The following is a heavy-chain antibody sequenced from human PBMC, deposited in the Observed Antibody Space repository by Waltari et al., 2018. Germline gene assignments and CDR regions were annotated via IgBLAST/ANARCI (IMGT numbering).Heavy chain of an antibody. CDR1: GFSFSDYN. D-gene: IGHD3-10*01. Sequence: QLVESVGGLVKPGSSLRLSCAASGFSFSDYNRHWLRRAPGKGLEWVSSISSKSTYIYYADAVRGRFSISRDNAENSLFLQMNNLRGEDTAVYYCARDTIFYGSGSYDPWGQGTRVTVSS. CDR2: ISSKSTYI. V-gene: IGHV3-21*01. J-gene: IGHJ5*02. CDR3: ARDTIFYGSGSYDP.